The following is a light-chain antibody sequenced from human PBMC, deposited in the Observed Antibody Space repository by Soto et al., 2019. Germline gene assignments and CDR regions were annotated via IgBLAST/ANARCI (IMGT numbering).Light chain of an antibody. CDR1: HIFSTTY. CDR2: HSS. V-gene: IGKV3-20*01. CDR3: QQYNNGPLT. J-gene: IGKJ1*01. Sequence: EIGMTQSPGTLSLSPGERATLSCRASHIFSTTYLALYQQKPGHAPFXLISHSSTSTPRIPDMFSGGGSRADSTLTIGRLEPEDFAVYYCQQYNNGPLTFGQGTKVDIK.